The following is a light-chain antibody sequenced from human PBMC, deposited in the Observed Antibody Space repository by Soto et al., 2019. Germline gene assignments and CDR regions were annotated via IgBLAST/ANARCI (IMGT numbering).Light chain of an antibody. CDR2: EAT. CDR3: QHYNVYPWT. CDR1: RAISRR. J-gene: IGKJ1*01. Sequence: DIQMTQPPSTLSASVGDIVTITCRASRAISRRLAGYQQKPGKAPKLLIYEATSQQSGVPSRFSGSGSGTEFTLTISSLQPDDFATYYCQHYNVYPWTFVQGTKVDIK. V-gene: IGKV1-5*03.